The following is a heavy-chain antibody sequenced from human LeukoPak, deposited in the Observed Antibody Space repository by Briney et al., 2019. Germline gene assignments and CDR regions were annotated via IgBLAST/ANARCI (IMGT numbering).Heavy chain of an antibody. J-gene: IGHJ5*02. Sequence: GGSLRLSCAASGFTFSNTWMNWVRQAPGKGLEWVAHIKEDGSMLSYVDSVKGRFTISRDNAKNSVYLQMNSLRAEDTAVYYRARVVTWFDPWGQGSLVTVSS. CDR1: GFTFSNTW. V-gene: IGHV3-7*04. CDR3: ARVVTWFDP. CDR2: IKEDGSML.